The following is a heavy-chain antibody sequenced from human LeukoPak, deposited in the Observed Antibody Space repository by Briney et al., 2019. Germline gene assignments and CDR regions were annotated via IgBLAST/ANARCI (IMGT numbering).Heavy chain of an antibody. CDR1: GFTFSSYG. Sequence: SGGSLRLSCAASGFTFSSYGMHWVRQAPGKGLEWVAVISYDGSNKYYADSVKGRFTISRDNSKNTLYLQMNSLRAEDTAVYYCARDRSDYGATDYFDYWGQGTLVTVSS. J-gene: IGHJ4*02. CDR3: ARDRSDYGATDYFDY. V-gene: IGHV3-30*03. CDR2: ISYDGSNK. D-gene: IGHD4-17*01.